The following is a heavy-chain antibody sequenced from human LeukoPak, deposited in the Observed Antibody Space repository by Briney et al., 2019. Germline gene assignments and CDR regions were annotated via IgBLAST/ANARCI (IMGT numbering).Heavy chain of an antibody. CDR3: ARYTYDFWSGYYRALGAGFDY. Sequence: SETLSLTCTVSGGSISTYYWNWIRQPPGKGLEWIGSIDYDGSTNYNPSLKSRVTISVDTSKNQFSLKLSSVTAADTAVYYCARYTYDFWSGYYRALGAGFDYWGQGTLVTVSS. J-gene: IGHJ4*02. D-gene: IGHD3-3*01. CDR2: IDYDGST. V-gene: IGHV4-59*01. CDR1: GGSISTYY.